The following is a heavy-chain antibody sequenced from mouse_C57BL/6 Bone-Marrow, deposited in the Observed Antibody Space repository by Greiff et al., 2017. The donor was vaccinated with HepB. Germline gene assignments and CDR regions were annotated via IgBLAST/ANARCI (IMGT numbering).Heavy chain of an antibody. CDR3: ARGNYSNYLAWFAY. J-gene: IGHJ3*01. CDR2: IYPRSGNT. D-gene: IGHD2-5*01. CDR1: GYTFTSYG. Sequence: QVQPQQSGAELARPGASVKLSCKASGYTFTSYGISWVKQRTGQGLEWIGEIYPRSGNTYYNEKFKGKATLTADKSSSTAYMELRSLTSEDSSVYFCARGNYSNYLAWFAYWGQGTLVTVSA. V-gene: IGHV1-81*01.